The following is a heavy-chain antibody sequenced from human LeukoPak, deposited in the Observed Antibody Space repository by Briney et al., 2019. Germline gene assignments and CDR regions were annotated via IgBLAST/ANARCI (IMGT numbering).Heavy chain of an antibody. Sequence: GGSLRLSCAASGFTFSDSSMNWVRQPPGRGLVWVSRINSDGSSTSYADSVEGRFTISRDNAKNTVYLQMNSLRVEDTAVYYCAREGYCGGDCSSGWYFDLWGRGTLVTVSS. CDR2: INSDGSST. D-gene: IGHD2-21*02. V-gene: IGHV3-74*01. J-gene: IGHJ2*01. CDR3: AREGYCGGDCSSGWYFDL. CDR1: GFTFSDSS.